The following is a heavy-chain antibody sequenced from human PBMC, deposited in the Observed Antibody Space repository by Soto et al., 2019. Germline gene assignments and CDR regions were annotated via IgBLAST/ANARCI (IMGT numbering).Heavy chain of an antibody. D-gene: IGHD5-12*01. CDR1: GYTFTSYA. CDR2: INAGNGNT. V-gene: IGHV1-3*01. J-gene: IGHJ4*02. CDR3: AREFGGGYSGYDLHFDY. Sequence: ASVKVSCKASGYTFTSYAMHWVRQAPGQRLEWMGWINAGNGNTKYSQKFKGRLTITRDTSASTAYMALSSLRADDTAVYYCAREFGGGYSGYDLHFDYWGQGTLVTVSS.